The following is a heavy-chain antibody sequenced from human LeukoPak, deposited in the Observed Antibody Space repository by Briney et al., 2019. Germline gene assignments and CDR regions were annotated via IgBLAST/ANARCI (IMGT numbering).Heavy chain of an antibody. CDR1: GFTFSTYW. V-gene: IGHV3-74*01. D-gene: IGHD4-11*01. CDR2: INSDGTST. J-gene: IGHJ4*02. Sequence: SGGSLRLSCAAPGFTFSTYWMHWVRQAPGKGLVWVSRINSDGTSTTYADSVRGRFTISKDNAKNTLYLQMNSLRAEDTAVYYCARATYSTYPNDYWGRGTLVTVSS. CDR3: ARATYSTYPNDY.